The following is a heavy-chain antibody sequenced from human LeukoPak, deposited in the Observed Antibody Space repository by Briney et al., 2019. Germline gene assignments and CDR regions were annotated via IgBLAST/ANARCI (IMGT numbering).Heavy chain of an antibody. CDR1: GGSISSGGYY. Sequence: SETLSLTCTVSGGSISSGGYYWRWIRQHPGKGLEWIGYIYYSGSTYYNPSLKSRVTISVDTSKNQFSLKLSSVTAADTAVYYCARDPMWTYGALRAFDIWGQGTMVTVSS. D-gene: IGHD4-17*01. CDR2: IYYSGST. CDR3: ARDPMWTYGALRAFDI. V-gene: IGHV4-31*03. J-gene: IGHJ3*02.